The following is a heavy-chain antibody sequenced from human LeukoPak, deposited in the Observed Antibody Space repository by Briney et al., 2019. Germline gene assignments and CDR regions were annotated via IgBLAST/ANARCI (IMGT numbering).Heavy chain of an antibody. V-gene: IGHV1-46*01. CDR2: INPSGGST. Sequence: GASVKVFCKASGYTFTSYYMHWVRQAPGQGLEWMGIINPSGGSTSYAQKFQGRVTMTRDTSTSTVYMELSSLRSEDTAVYYCARVVAAAGTRDYYGMDVWGQGTTVTVSS. CDR3: ARVVAAAGTRDYYGMDV. D-gene: IGHD6-13*01. J-gene: IGHJ6*02. CDR1: GYTFTSYY.